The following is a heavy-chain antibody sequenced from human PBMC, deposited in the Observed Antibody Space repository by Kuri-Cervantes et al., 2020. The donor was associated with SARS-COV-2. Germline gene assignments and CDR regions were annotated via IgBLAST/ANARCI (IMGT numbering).Heavy chain of an antibody. J-gene: IGHJ6*02. CDR2: ISYSGNT. CDR3: ARDTGTYCSDISCYGHYYYYGMDV. V-gene: IGHV4-59*01. CDR1: GGSISSYY. Sequence: GSLRLSCTVSGGSISSYYWSWIRQPPGKGLEWIGYISYSGNTNYNPPLKSRVTISVDTSKNQFSLRLSSVTAADTAVYYCARDTGTYCSDISCYGHYYYYGMDVWGQGTTVTVSS. D-gene: IGHD2-2*01.